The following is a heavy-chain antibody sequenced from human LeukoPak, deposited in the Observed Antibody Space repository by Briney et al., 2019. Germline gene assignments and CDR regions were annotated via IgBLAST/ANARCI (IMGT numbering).Heavy chain of an antibody. V-gene: IGHV3-30-3*01. CDR3: ARDLTGSSWSYYYYYYGMDV. D-gene: IGHD6-13*01. J-gene: IGHJ6*02. CDR1: GFAFNTHA. CDR2: ISYDGSNK. Sequence: GGSLRLSCAASGFAFNTHAMHWVRQAPGKGLEWVAVISYDGSNKYYADSVKGRFTISRDNAKNSLYLQMNSLRAEDTAVYYCARDLTGSSWSYYYYYYGMDVWGQGTTVTVSS.